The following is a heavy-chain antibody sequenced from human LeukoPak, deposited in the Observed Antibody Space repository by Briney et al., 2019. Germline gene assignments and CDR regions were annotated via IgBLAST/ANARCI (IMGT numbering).Heavy chain of an antibody. D-gene: IGHD2-21*02. CDR1: GYTFTSYY. CDR3: ARVEPNCGGDCFNFDY. Sequence: GASVKVSCKASGYTFTSYYMHWVRQATGQGLEWMGWMNPNSGNTGYAQKFQGRVTMTRNTSISTAYMELSSLRSEDTAVYYCARVEPNCGGDCFNFDYWGQGTLVTVSS. J-gene: IGHJ4*02. CDR2: MNPNSGNT. V-gene: IGHV1-8*02.